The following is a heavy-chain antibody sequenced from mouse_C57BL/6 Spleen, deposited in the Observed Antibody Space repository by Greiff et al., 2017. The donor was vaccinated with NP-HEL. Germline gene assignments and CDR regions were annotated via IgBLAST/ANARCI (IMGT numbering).Heavy chain of an antibody. CDR2: IRNKANGYTT. Sequence: EVQRVESGGGLVQPGGSLSLSCAASGFTFTDYYMSWVRQPPGKALEWLGFIRNKANGYTTEYSASVKGRFTISRDNSQSILYLQMNALRAEDSATYYCARGHYYGSNYAMDYWGQGTSVTVSS. CDR1: GFTFTDYY. V-gene: IGHV7-3*01. J-gene: IGHJ4*01. D-gene: IGHD1-1*01. CDR3: ARGHYYGSNYAMDY.